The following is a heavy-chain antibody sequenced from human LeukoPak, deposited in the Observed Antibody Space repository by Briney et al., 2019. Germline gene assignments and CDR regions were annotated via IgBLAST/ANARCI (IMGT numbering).Heavy chain of an antibody. D-gene: IGHD5-24*01. J-gene: IGHJ4*02. Sequence: GRSLRLSCAASGFTFSSYAMHWVRQAPGKGLEWVAVISYDGSNKYYADSVKGRFTISRDNSKNTLYLQMNSLRAEDTAVYYCASFDRRDGYGESYWGQGTLVTVSS. CDR3: ASFDRRDGYGESY. V-gene: IGHV3-30*14. CDR1: GFTFSSYA. CDR2: ISYDGSNK.